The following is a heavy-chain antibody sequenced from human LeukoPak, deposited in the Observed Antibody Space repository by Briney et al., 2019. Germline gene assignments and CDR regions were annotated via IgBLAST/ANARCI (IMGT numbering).Heavy chain of an antibody. CDR3: ARLSTEMATLDT. V-gene: IGHV4-59*08. Sequence: SETLSLTCTVSGVSIRNYYWSWIRQPPGKGLEWIGHIYYSGSTNYKPSLKSRVTISVDTSKNQFSVKLSSVTAADTAVYYCARLSTEMATLDTWGQGTLVIVSS. J-gene: IGHJ4*02. CDR1: GVSIRNYY. CDR2: IYYSGST. D-gene: IGHD5-24*01.